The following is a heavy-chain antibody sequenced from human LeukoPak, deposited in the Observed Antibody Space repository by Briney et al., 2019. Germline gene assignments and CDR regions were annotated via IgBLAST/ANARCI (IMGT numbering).Heavy chain of an antibody. J-gene: IGHJ4*02. D-gene: IGHD4-17*01. CDR2: INHSGST. V-gene: IGHV4-34*01. CDR3: AGGTTATTIDY. CDR1: GGSFSGYY. Sequence: SETLSLTCAVYGGSFSGYYWSWIRQPPGKGLEWIGEINHSGSTNYNPSLKSRVTITVDTSKNQFSLKLSSVTAADTAVYYCAGGTTATTIDYWGQGTLVTVSS.